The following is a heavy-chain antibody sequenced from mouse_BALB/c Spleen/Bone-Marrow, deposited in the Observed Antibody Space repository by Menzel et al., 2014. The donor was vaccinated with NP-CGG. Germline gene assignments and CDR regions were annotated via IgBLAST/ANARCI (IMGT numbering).Heavy chain of an antibody. J-gene: IGHJ3*01. CDR2: IHYSGST. D-gene: IGHD2-2*01. Sequence: EVKLMESGPDLVKPSQSLSLPCTVTGYPITSGYSWHWIRQFPGNKLEWMGYIHYSGSTNYNPSLKSRISITRDTSKNQFFLQLISVTTEDTATYYCARGENYGYDGFAYWGQGTLVTVSA. CDR3: ARGENYGYDGFAY. V-gene: IGHV3-1*02. CDR1: GYPITSGYS.